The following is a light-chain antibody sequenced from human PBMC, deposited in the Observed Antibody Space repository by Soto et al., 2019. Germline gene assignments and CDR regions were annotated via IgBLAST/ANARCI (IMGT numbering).Light chain of an antibody. Sequence: DIQMTQYPSSVSASIGDRVTITCRASQGISSLLACYQQKPGKAPKLLIYEVSNLQSGVPSRFSGSGSGTDFTLTISSLQPEDFATYYCQQANSFPITFGQGTRLEIK. CDR2: EVS. J-gene: IGKJ5*01. CDR3: QQANSFPIT. CDR1: QGISSL. V-gene: IGKV1D-12*01.